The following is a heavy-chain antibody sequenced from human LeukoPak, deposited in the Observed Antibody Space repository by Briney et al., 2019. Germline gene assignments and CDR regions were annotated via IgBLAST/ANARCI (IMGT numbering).Heavy chain of an antibody. CDR1: GFTFSSYG. Sequence: GRSLRLSCAASGFTFSSYGIHWVRPAPGKGLAWVAFISYDGSNKYYADSVKGRFTISRDNSKNTLYLQMNSLRAEDTAVYYCAKVGWRGINYYYYYGMDVWGKGTTVTVSS. D-gene: IGHD2-15*01. CDR2: ISYDGSNK. CDR3: AKVGWRGINYYYYYGMDV. J-gene: IGHJ6*04. V-gene: IGHV3-30*18.